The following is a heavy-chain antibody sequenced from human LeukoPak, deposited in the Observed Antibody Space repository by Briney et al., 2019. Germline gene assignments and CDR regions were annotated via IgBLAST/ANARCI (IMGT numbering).Heavy chain of an antibody. D-gene: IGHD2-8*01. CDR1: GDSMSDSY. V-gene: IGHV4-4*07. CDR3: ARDIRSHNGPGGYYYYYMDV. CDR2: IYSSGST. Sequence: SETLSLTCTVSGDSMSDSYWSWIRQPAGKGLEWIGRIYSSGSTNYNPSLKSRVTLSVDTSSNQFSLTLSSVTAADTAVYHCARDIRSHNGPGGYYYYYMDVWGKGTTVTVSS. J-gene: IGHJ6*03.